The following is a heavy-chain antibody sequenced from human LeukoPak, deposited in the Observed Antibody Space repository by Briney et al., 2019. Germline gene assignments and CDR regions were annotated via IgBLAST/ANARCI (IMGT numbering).Heavy chain of an antibody. CDR2: IYYSGST. CDR1: GGSISSXY. D-gene: IGHD3-10*01. J-gene: IGHJ4*02. V-gene: IGHV4-59*01. Sequence: SETXSLTCTVSGGSISSXYWSWIXQPPGKGLEWXGYIYYSGSTNYNPSLKSRVTISVDTSKNQFSLKLSSVTAADTAVYYCAREMVYYGSGRLYYFDYWGQGTLVTVSS. CDR3: AREMVYYGSGRLYYFDY.